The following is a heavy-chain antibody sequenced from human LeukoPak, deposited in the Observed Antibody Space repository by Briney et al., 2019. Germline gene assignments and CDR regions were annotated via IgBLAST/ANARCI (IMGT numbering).Heavy chain of an antibody. J-gene: IGHJ2*01. CDR1: GYSISSGYY. Sequence: SETLSLTCTVSGYSISSGYYWGWIRQPPGKGLEWIGSIYHSGSTYYNPSLKSRVTISVDTSKNQFSLKLSSVTAADTAVYYCAGEMATIWTQVRWYFDLWGRGTLVTVS. CDR3: AGEMATIWTQVRWYFDL. CDR2: IYHSGST. V-gene: IGHV4-38-2*02. D-gene: IGHD5-24*01.